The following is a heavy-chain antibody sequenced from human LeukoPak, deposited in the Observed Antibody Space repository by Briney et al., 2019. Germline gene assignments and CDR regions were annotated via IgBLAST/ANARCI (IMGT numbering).Heavy chain of an antibody. Sequence: ASVKVSCKASGYTXTDYYMHWVRQAPGQGLEWMGWINPNSGGTNYAQKFQGRVTMTTDTSISTAYMEVSTLRSDDTAVYYCARVRIGQQLDKYYYYAMDVWGQGTTVTVSS. CDR2: INPNSGGT. J-gene: IGHJ6*02. D-gene: IGHD6-13*01. CDR1: GYTXTDYY. CDR3: ARVRIGQQLDKYYYYAMDV. V-gene: IGHV1-2*02.